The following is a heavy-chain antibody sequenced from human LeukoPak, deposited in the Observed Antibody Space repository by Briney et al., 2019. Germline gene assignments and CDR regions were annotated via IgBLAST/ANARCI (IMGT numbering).Heavy chain of an antibody. CDR1: GFTFRNYY. Sequence: PGGSLRLSCAASGFTFRNYYMGWIRQAPGKGLEWLSYIISSGSDIYQADSVKGRFSISGDNAKNSLYQQMNSLRAEDTAVYYCARGFYGGNPLDTLHMWGQGTMVTVSS. D-gene: IGHD4-23*01. CDR3: ARGFYGGNPLDTLHM. V-gene: IGHV3-11*01. J-gene: IGHJ3*02. CDR2: IISSGSDI.